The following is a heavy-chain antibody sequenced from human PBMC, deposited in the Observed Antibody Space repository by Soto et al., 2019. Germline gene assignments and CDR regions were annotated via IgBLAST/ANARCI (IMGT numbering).Heavy chain of an antibody. V-gene: IGHV4-4*02. D-gene: IGHD5-18*01. CDR1: GVSIGSHDW. J-gene: IGHJ4*02. CDR3: ATRDTGRVY. CDR2: SHQSGNT. Sequence: QVQLQESGPGLVKPSGTLSLTCAVSGVSIGSHDWWTWVRQPPGKGLEWIGESHQSGNTNYNSSLESRVTISLAKSTNHFSLQLSSVTVADTAVYYCATRDTGRVYWGQGTLVTVSS.